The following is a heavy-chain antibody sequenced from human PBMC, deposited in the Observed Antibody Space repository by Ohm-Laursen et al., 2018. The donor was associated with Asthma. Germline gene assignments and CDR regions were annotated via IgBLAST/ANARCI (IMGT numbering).Heavy chain of an antibody. Sequence: TLSLTCTVSGGSISSYYWSWIRQPPGKGLEWIGYIYYSGSTNYNPSLKSRVTISVDTSKNQFSLKLSSVTAADTAVYYCARYYDYYDSSGYYPYFDYWGQGTLVTVSS. CDR1: GGSISSYY. D-gene: IGHD3-22*01. CDR3: ARYYDYYDSSGYYPYFDY. J-gene: IGHJ4*02. V-gene: IGHV4-59*01. CDR2: IYYSGST.